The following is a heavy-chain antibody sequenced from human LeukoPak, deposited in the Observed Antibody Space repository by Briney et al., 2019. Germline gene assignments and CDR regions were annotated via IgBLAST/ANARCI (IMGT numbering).Heavy chain of an antibody. V-gene: IGHV3-33*07. CDR1: GFRFETYG. J-gene: IGHJ6*02. D-gene: IGHD3-9*01. CDR2: IWDDGKKT. Sequence: GRSLRLSCEAYGFRFETYGMNWVRQAPGKGPQWVGVIWDDGKKTLYADSVKGRFTISRDNPDNTLYLQMNNVRAEDSGVYYCVRDGVFFDILAGSNLYLGMDVWGQGTTVIVSS. CDR3: VRDGVFFDILAGSNLYLGMDV.